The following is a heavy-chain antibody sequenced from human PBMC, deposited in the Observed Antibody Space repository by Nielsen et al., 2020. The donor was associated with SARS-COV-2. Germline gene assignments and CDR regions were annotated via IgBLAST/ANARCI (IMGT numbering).Heavy chain of an antibody. Sequence: WIRQPPGKGLEWVSALSGSGESTYYAESVKGRFTISRDNAKNTLYLQMNSLRAEDTAVYYCARKYCGGDCTAQAPYYGMDVWGQGTTVTVSS. V-gene: IGHV3-23*01. CDR3: ARKYCGGDCTAQAPYYGMDV. CDR2: LSGSGEST. J-gene: IGHJ6*02. D-gene: IGHD2-21*02.